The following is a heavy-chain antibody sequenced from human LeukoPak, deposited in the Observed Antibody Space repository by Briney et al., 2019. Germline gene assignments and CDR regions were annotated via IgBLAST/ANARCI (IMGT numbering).Heavy chain of an antibody. J-gene: IGHJ4*02. CDR3: ARSDPGIAAADDY. CDR1: GYTFTSYD. CDR2: MNPNSGNT. D-gene: IGHD6-13*01. V-gene: IGHV1-8*01. Sequence: ASVKVSCKASGYTFTSYDINWVRQATGQGLEWMGWMNPNSGNTGYAQKFQGRVTMTRNTSINTAYMELSSLRSEDTAVYYCARSDPGIAAADDYWGQGTLVTVSS.